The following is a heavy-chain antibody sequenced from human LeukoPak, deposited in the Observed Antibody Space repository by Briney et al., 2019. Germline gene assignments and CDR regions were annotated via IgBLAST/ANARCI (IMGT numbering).Heavy chain of an antibody. D-gene: IGHD5-12*01. CDR1: GYTFTSYD. Sequence: ASVKVSCKASGYTFTSYDINWVRQATGQGLEWMGWMNPNSGNTGYAQKFQGRATMTRNTSISTAYMELSSLRSEDTAVYYCARAPRPVYSGYDYPFDYWGQGTLVTVSS. CDR3: ARAPRPVYSGYDYPFDY. V-gene: IGHV1-8*01. CDR2: MNPNSGNT. J-gene: IGHJ4*02.